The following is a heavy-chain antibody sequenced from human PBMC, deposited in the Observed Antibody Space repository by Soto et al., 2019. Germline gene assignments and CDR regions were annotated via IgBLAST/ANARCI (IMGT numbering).Heavy chain of an antibody. V-gene: IGHV4-31*03. CDR2: TFTGGST. Sequence: TLSHTCHVSVAASSSSGYYWSWILQLPLKGVALIGYTFTGGSTKYSPSLKSRVSISEDMSKNQFSMRLTSVTAADTAVYYCARPTDRGLAAHLWGGNDVFPIWGQGTMVTVS. CDR1: VAASSSSGYY. CDR3: ARPTDRGLAAHLWGGNDVFPI. D-gene: IGHD7-27*01. J-gene: IGHJ3*02.